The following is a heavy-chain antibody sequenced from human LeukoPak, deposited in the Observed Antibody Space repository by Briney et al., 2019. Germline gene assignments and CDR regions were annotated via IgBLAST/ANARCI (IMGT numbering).Heavy chain of an antibody. J-gene: IGHJ4*02. CDR1: GYTFTSYY. V-gene: IGHV1-46*01. CDR2: INPSGGST. D-gene: IGHD4-23*01. CDR3: ASEADYGGNSGVCDY. Sequence: GASVKVSCTASGYTFTSYYMHWVRQAPGQGLEWMGIINPSGGSTSYAQKFQGRVTMTRDTSTSTVYMELSSLRSEDTAVYYCASEADYGGNSGVCDYWGQGTLVTVSS.